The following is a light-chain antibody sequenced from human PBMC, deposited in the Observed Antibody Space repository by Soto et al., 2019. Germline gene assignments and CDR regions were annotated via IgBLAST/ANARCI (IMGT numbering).Light chain of an antibody. CDR3: QQYYGLPPLT. CDR2: HAS. Sequence: IQMTKSPSSLSASIGDRVTITCQASQNITNNLSWYQQKPGKAPNLLIYHASKLAKGVTSRFSGSGSGTDFSFIITSLQREDLATYYCQQYYGLPPLTFGQGTRLEIK. V-gene: IGKV1-33*01. CDR1: QNITNN. J-gene: IGKJ5*01.